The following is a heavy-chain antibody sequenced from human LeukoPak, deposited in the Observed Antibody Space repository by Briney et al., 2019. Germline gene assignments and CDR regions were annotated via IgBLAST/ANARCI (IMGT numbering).Heavy chain of an antibody. CDR1: GGSISSYY. Sequence: SETLSLTCTVSGGSISSYYWSWIRQPPGKGLEWIGYIYYSGSTNYNPSLKSRVTISVDTFKNQFSLKLSSVTAADTAVYYCARRIAAAGTGWFDPWGQGTLVTVSS. CDR2: IYYSGST. J-gene: IGHJ5*02. V-gene: IGHV4-59*08. D-gene: IGHD6-13*01. CDR3: ARRIAAAGTGWFDP.